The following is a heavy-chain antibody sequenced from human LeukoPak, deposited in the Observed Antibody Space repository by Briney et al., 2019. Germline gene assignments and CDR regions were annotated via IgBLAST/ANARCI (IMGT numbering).Heavy chain of an antibody. Sequence: GSLGLSCAASGFHLSSYWMSWVRQAPGKGLEGVANIKQDGSEKYYVDSVKGRFTISRDNAKNSLYLQMNSLRAEDTAVYYCARDYRGYRAPYYFDYWGQGPLVTVSS. J-gene: IGHJ4*02. CDR3: ARDYRGYRAPYYFDY. CDR2: IKQDGSEK. CDR1: GFHLSSYW. V-gene: IGHV3-7*01. D-gene: IGHD2-15*01.